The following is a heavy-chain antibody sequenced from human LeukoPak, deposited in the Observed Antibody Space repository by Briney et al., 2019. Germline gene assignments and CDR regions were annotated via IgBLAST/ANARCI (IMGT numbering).Heavy chain of an antibody. D-gene: IGHD1-26*01. CDR2: ISWDGIYT. V-gene: IGHV3-43*01. J-gene: IGHJ4*02. CDR1: GFTFDDYT. CDR3: AKDAGSYWAPMD. Sequence: PGGSLRLSCAASGFTFDDYTMHWVRQAPGKGLEWVSLISWDGIYTYYADSVKGRFTISRDNSKNSLYLQMNSLRVEDTALYYCAKDAGSYWAPMDWGQGTLVTVSS.